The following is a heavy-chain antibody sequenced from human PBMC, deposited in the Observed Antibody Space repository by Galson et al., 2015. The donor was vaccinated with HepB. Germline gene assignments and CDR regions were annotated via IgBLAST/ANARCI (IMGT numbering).Heavy chain of an antibody. CDR1: GFTFSSYA. V-gene: IGHV3-23*01. CDR3: VKDYSGWYPGNYFDY. CDR2: IGGSGGST. Sequence: SLRLSCAASGFTFSSYALNWVRQAPGKGLEWVSAIGGSGGSTFYADSVRGRFTISRDNSKNTLYLQMNSLRVEDTALYYCVKDYSGWYPGNYFDYWGQGTLVTVSP. J-gene: IGHJ4*02. D-gene: IGHD6-19*01.